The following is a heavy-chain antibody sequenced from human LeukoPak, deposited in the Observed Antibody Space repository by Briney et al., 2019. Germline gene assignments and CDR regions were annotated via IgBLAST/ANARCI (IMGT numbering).Heavy chain of an antibody. V-gene: IGHV1-2*06. J-gene: IGHJ4*02. CDR3: ARIGGAHNFDY. CDR2: INPNTGGT. CDR1: GYTFTAYY. D-gene: IGHD3-16*01. Sequence: ASVKVSCRAFGYTFTAYYMHWVRQAPGQGLEWMGRINPNTGGTNYAQKFQGRVTMTGDTSISTAYMELSRLTSDDTAVYYCARIGGAHNFDYWGQGTLVTVSS.